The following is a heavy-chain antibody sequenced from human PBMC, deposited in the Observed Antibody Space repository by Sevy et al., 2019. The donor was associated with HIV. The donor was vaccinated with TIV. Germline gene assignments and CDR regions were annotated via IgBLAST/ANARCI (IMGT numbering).Heavy chain of an antibody. D-gene: IGHD4-17*01. CDR3: ATNTDYGDSDY. CDR1: GYTLTELS. V-gene: IGHV1-24*01. Sequence: ASVKVSCKVSGYTLTELSMHWVRQAPGKGLEWMGTFDPEDDEKIYAQKFQGRVTMTEDTSTDTAYMELSRLRSEDTAVYYCATNTDYGDSDYWDQGTLVTVSS. J-gene: IGHJ4*02. CDR2: FDPEDDEK.